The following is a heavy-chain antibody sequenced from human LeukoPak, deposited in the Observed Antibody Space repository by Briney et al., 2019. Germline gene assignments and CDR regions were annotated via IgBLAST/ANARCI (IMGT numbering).Heavy chain of an antibody. Sequence: PSETLSLTCTVSGGSISSYYWSWIRQPPGKGLEWIGYIYYSGSTNYNPSLKSRVTISVDTSKNQFSLKLSSVTAADTAVYYCARELEGVGATLFVYWGQGTLVTVSS. CDR2: IYYSGST. CDR3: ARELEGVGATLFVY. D-gene: IGHD1-26*01. CDR1: GGSISSYY. J-gene: IGHJ4*02. V-gene: IGHV4-59*01.